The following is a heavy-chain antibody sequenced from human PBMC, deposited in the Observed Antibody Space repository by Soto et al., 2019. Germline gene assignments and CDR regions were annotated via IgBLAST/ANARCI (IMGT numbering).Heavy chain of an antibody. CDR3: ARNYGGGYSGGHFDY. V-gene: IGHV4-30-2*01. J-gene: IGHJ4*02. CDR1: GGSISSGGYS. CDR2: IYHSGST. D-gene: IGHD5-18*01. Sequence: PSETLSLTCAVSGGSISSGGYSWSWIRQPPGKGLEWIGYIYHSGSTYYNPSLKSRVTISVDRSKNQFSLKLSSVTAADTAVYYCARNYGGGYSGGHFDYWGQGTLVTVSS.